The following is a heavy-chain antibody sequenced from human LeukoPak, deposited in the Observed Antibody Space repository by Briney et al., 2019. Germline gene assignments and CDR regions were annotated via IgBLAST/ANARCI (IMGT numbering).Heavy chain of an antibody. V-gene: IGHV4-34*01. Sequence: SETLSLTCAVYGGSFGGYYWSWIRQPPGKGLEWIGEINHSGSTNYNPSLKSRVTISVDTSKNQFSLKLSSVTAADTAVYYCARGLFSLTTVTSFDYWGQGTLVTVSS. D-gene: IGHD4-17*01. CDR2: INHSGST. CDR3: ARGLFSLTTVTSFDY. J-gene: IGHJ4*02. CDR1: GGSFGGYY.